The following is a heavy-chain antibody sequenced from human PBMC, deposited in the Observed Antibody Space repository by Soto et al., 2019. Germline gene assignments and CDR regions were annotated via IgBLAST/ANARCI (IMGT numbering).Heavy chain of an antibody. D-gene: IGHD2-2*01. CDR2: IYYSGKT. Sequence: PSNTLSQTCTLSGAYIIRTTCFWAWIRQPPGRELEWVGSIYYSGKTHYNPSLKNRVTISVNRPKNQFSLQMTSVTDADTAVYYCLQHRPRPDLFD. V-gene: IGHV4-39*01. CDR1: GAYIIRTTCF. CDR3: LQHRPRPDLFD. J-gene: IGHJ2*01.